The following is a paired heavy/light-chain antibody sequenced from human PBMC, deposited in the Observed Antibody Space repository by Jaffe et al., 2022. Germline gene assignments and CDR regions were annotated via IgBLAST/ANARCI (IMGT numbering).Light chain of an antibody. CDR1: QDISNY. J-gene: IGKJ2*01. CDR3: QQYDNLPPF. V-gene: IGKV1-33*01. CDR2: DAS. Sequence: DIQMTQSPSSLSASVGDRVTITCQASQDISNYLNWYQQKPGKAPKLLIYDASNLETGVPSRFSGSGSGTDFTFTISSLQPEDIATYYCQQYDNLPPFFGQGTKLEIK.
Heavy chain of an antibody. D-gene: IGHD5-12*01. V-gene: IGHV3-23*01. CDR2: ISGSGGST. Sequence: EVQLLESGGGLVQPGGSLRLSCAASGFTFSSYAMSWVRQAPGKGLEWVSAISGSGGSTYYADSVKGRFTISRDNSKNTLYLQMNSLRAEDTAVYYCAKDSGNRGYDSRRVRLWPPRANDYWGQGTLVTVSS. J-gene: IGHJ4*02. CDR1: GFTFSSYA. CDR3: AKDSGNRGYDSRRVRLWPPRANDY.